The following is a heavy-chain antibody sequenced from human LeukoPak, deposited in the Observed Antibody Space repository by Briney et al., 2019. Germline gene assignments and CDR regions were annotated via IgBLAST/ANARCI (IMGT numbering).Heavy chain of an antibody. D-gene: IGHD2-21*01. Sequence: GGSLRLSCAASGFTFSSYAMSWVRQAPGKGLEWVSAISGSGGSTYYADSVKGRFTISRDNSKNTLYLQMNSLRAEDTAVYYCAKFLPTHIVVANYYFDYWGQGALVTVSS. V-gene: IGHV3-23*01. CDR1: GFTFSSYA. J-gene: IGHJ4*02. CDR3: AKFLPTHIVVANYYFDY. CDR2: ISGSGGST.